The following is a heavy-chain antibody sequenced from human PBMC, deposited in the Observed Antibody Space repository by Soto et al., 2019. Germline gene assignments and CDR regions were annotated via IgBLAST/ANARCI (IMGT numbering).Heavy chain of an antibody. Sequence: QVQLVQSGAEVKKPGASVKVSCKASGYTFTGYYMHWVRQAPGQGLEWMGWINPNSGGTNYAQKFQGWVTMTRDTSISTAYMELSSLRSDDTAVYYCAREGDYGSGSSGFDPWGQGTLVTVSS. CDR2: INPNSGGT. V-gene: IGHV1-2*04. J-gene: IGHJ5*02. CDR1: GYTFTGYY. D-gene: IGHD3-10*01. CDR3: AREGDYGSGSSGFDP.